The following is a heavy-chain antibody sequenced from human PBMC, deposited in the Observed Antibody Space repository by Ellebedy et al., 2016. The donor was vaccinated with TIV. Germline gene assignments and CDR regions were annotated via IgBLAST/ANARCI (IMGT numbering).Heavy chain of an antibody. J-gene: IGHJ5*02. Sequence: PGGSLRLSCAASGFTFRTYAMHWVRQAPGKGLEWVAVISNVGSNKYYTDSVKGRFSISRDNSKNTLYLQMNSLRADDTAVYYCARDLHNSDWVSLNWFDTWGQGTLVTVSS. CDR1: GFTFRTYA. D-gene: IGHD2-21*02. CDR3: ARDLHNSDWVSLNWFDT. CDR2: ISNVGSNK. V-gene: IGHV3-30-3*01.